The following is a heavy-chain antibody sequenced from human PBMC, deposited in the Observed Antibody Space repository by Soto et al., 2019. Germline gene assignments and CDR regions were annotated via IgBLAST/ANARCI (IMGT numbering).Heavy chain of an antibody. CDR3: ARMSYDFWSGFYYYYGMDV. D-gene: IGHD3-3*01. V-gene: IGHV2-26*01. Sequence: SGPTLVNPTETLTLTCTVSGFSLSNARMGVSWIRQPPGKALEWLAHIVSNDEKSYRTSLKSRLTISKDTSKSQVVLTMTNMDPVDTATYYCARMSYDFWSGFYYYYGMDVWGQGTTVTVSS. J-gene: IGHJ6*02. CDR1: GFSLSNARMG. CDR2: IVSNDEK.